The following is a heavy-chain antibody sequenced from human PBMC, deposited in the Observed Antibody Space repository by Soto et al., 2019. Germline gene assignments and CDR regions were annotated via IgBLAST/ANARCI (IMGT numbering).Heavy chain of an antibody. CDR2: IYYSGST. V-gene: IGHV4-59*01. CDR1: GGSISSYY. Sequence: SETLSLTCTVSGGSISSYYWSWIRQPPGKGLEWIGYIYYSGSTNYNPSLKSRVTISVDTSKNQFSLKLSSVTAADTAVYYCARSLGIVVVPAAMGGADAFDIWGQGTMVTVSS. J-gene: IGHJ3*02. CDR3: ARSLGIVVVPAAMGGADAFDI. D-gene: IGHD2-2*01.